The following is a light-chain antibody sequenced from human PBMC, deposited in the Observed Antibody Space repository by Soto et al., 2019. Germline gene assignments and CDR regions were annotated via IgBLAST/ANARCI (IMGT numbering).Light chain of an antibody. J-gene: IGKJ4*01. CDR2: QTS. Sequence: EIVLTQSPATLSSFPGDRVTLSFRASQYINTRLAWYQHRPGQAPRLLIYQTSIRAAGIPARFSGGGSGTDFTLTISRLEPEDFAVYYCQQFSSYPLTFGGGTKVDIK. CDR3: QQFSSYPLT. V-gene: IGKV3D-11*03. CDR1: QYINTR.